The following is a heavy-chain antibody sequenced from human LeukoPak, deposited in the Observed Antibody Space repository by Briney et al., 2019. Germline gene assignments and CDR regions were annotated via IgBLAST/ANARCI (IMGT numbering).Heavy chain of an antibody. CDR1: GFTFSSYS. V-gene: IGHV3-21*01. J-gene: IGHJ4*02. CDR3: ARGDFDY. CDR2: ISSSSSYM. Sequence: PGGSLRLSCAASGFTFSSYSMNWVRQAPGKGLEWVSSISSSSSYMYYADSVKGRFTISRDNAKNSLYLQMNSLRAEDTAVYYCARGDFDYWGQGTLVTVSP.